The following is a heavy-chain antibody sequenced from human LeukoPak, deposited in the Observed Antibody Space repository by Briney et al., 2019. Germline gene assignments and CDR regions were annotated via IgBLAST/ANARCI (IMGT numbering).Heavy chain of an antibody. D-gene: IGHD5-18*01. Sequence: SETLSPTCTVSGGSISGHNWSWIRQPAGKGLEWIGRIYTSGSTNYNPSLKSRVTMSVDTSKNQFSLKLTSMTAADTAVYYCARDWGNSIPSYWGQGILVTVSS. CDR3: ARDWGNSIPSY. CDR1: GGSISGHN. CDR2: IYTSGST. V-gene: IGHV4-4*07. J-gene: IGHJ4*02.